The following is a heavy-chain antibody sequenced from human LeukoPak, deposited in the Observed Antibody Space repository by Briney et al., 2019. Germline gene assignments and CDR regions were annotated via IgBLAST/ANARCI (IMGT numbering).Heavy chain of an antibody. Sequence: PSETLSLTCTVSGGSISSSSYYWGWIRQPPGKGLEWIGNVYYSGSTYYNPSLKSRVTISVDTSKNQFSLKLSSVTAADTAVYYCARLLYGSGSYSNIFDSWGQGTLVTVSS. CDR1: GGSISSSSYY. CDR2: VYYSGST. V-gene: IGHV4-39*01. CDR3: ARLLYGSGSYSNIFDS. D-gene: IGHD3-10*01. J-gene: IGHJ4*02.